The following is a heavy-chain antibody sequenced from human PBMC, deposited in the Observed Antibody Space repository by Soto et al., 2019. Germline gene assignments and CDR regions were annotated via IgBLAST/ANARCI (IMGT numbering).Heavy chain of an antibody. V-gene: IGHV4-34*01. D-gene: IGHD2-15*01. Sequence: QVQLQQWGAGLLKPSETLSLTCTVYGGSFSGYSWSWIRQPPGKGLEWIGEINRSGSTNYNPSLKRRVTVSGDTSKKNFSLRLTSVTAADTAVYYCARACSDSTCFAFWGQGTLVTVSS. J-gene: IGHJ4*02. CDR2: INRSGST. CDR1: GGSFSGYS. CDR3: ARACSDSTCFAF.